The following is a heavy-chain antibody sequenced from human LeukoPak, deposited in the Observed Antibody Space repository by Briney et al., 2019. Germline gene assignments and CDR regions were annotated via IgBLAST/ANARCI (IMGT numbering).Heavy chain of an antibody. J-gene: IGHJ5*02. CDR2: INPNSGGT. Sequence: GASVKVSCKASGGTFSSYAISWVRQAPGQGLEWMGWINPNSGGTNYAQKFQGWVTMTRDTSISTAYMELSRLRSDDTAVYYCAREAEGGLRLDPWGQGTLVTVSS. CDR3: AREAEGGLRLDP. V-gene: IGHV1-2*04. CDR1: GGTFSSYA. D-gene: IGHD3-16*01.